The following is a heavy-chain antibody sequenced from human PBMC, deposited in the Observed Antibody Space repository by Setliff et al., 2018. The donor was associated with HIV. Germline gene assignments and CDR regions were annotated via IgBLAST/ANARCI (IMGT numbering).Heavy chain of an antibody. CDR3: VSSQSPQDRAVIIGGL. J-gene: IGHJ4*02. Sequence: GGSLRLSCAASGFTFSTSCMHWVRRAPGKGLEWISSISYRSSYIYYSDSVKGRFFISRDNSRNTLHLQMNSLRPDDTAVYYCVSSQSPQDRAVIIGGLWGQGTQVTVSS. D-gene: IGHD3-10*01. CDR2: ISYRSSYI. CDR1: GFTFSTSC. V-gene: IGHV3-21*01.